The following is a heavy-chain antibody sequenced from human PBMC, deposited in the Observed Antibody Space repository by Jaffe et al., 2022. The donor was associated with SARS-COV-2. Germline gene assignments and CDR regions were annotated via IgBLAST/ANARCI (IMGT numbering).Heavy chain of an antibody. D-gene: IGHD1-7*01. Sequence: QVQLVQSGAEVKKPGASVKVSCKASGYTFTSYDINWVRQATGQGLEWMGWMNPNSGNTGYAQKFQGRVTMTRNTSISTAYMELSSLRSEDTAVYYCARGRGITGTTLVIFVRYYYYGMDVWGQGTTVTVSS. J-gene: IGHJ6*02. CDR3: ARGRGITGTTLVIFVRYYYYGMDV. CDR2: MNPNSGNT. CDR1: GYTFTSYD. V-gene: IGHV1-8*01.